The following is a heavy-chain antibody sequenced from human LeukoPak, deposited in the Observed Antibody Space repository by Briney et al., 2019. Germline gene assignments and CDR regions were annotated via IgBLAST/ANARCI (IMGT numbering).Heavy chain of an antibody. V-gene: IGHV7-4-1*02. CDR3: ARDPNRKRAAAGFDAFDI. CDR1: GYTFTNYY. CDR2: LNTNTGNP. Sequence: SVKVSCNASGYTFTNYYMHWVRQAPGQGLEWMGWLNTNTGNPTYAQGFTGRFVFSLDTSVSTAYLLISSLKAEDTAVYYCARDPNRKRAAAGFDAFDIWGQGTMVTASS. J-gene: IGHJ3*02. D-gene: IGHD6-13*01.